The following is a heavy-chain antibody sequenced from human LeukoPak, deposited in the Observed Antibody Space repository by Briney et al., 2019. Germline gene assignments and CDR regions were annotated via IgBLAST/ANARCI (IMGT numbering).Heavy chain of an antibody. CDR2: INHSGST. D-gene: IGHD6-13*01. Sequence: SETLSLTCAVYGGSFSGYYWSCIRQPPGKGLEWIGEINHSGSTNYNPSLKSRVTISVDTSKNQFSLKLSSVTAADTAVYYCARGCSAGTPHNWFDPWGQGTLVTVSS. CDR3: ARGCSAGTPHNWFDP. CDR1: GGSFSGYY. J-gene: IGHJ5*02. V-gene: IGHV4-34*01.